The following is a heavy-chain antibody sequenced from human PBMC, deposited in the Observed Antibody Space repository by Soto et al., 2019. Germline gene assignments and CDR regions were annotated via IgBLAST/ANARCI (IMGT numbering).Heavy chain of an antibody. CDR3: TPRDPRTYYDFYGDYYYGMEV. CDR1: GFTFSNAW. Sequence: GGSLRLPCAASGFTFSNAWMIWVRQAPGKGLEWVGRIKSKADGGTTDYAAPVKGRFTISRDDAKNTLYLQMNSLKTEDTAVYYCTPRDPRTYYDFYGDYYYGMEVWGQGTTVTVSS. CDR2: IKSKADGGTT. J-gene: IGHJ6*02. D-gene: IGHD3-3*01. V-gene: IGHV3-15*01.